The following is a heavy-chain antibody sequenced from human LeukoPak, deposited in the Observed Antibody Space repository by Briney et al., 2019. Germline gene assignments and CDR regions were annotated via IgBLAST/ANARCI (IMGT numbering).Heavy chain of an antibody. CDR2: INHSGST. CDR3: ARGQDTYNWFDP. CDR1: GGSFSGYY. Sequence: SETLSLTCAVYGGSFSGYYWSWIRQPPGRGLEWIGEINHSGSTNYNPSLKSRVTISVDTSKNQFSLKLSSVTAADTAVYYCARGQDTYNWFDPWGQGTLVTVSS. J-gene: IGHJ5*02. V-gene: IGHV4-34*01.